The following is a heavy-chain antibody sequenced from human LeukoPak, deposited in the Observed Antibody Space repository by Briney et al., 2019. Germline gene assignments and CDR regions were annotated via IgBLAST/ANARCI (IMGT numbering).Heavy chain of an antibody. Sequence: ASGKVFCKASGYTFTGYYMHWVRQAPGQGLEWMGWINPNSGGTNYAQKFQGRVTMTRDTSISTAYMELSRLRSDDTAVYYCARELEGYYYDLDYWGQGTLVTVSS. J-gene: IGHJ4*02. CDR1: GYTFTGYY. CDR2: INPNSGGT. D-gene: IGHD3-22*01. V-gene: IGHV1-2*02. CDR3: ARELEGYYYDLDY.